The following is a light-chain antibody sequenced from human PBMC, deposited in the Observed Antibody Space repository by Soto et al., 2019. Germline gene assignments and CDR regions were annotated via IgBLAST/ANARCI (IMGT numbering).Light chain of an antibody. CDR2: GAS. V-gene: IGKV3-20*01. J-gene: IGKJ5*01. Sequence: EIVLTQSPDTLSLSPGERSTLSCMASQSVSSNYLAWYHQKPGQAPRLLIYGASSRATGIPDRFSGSGSGTDFTLTISRLEPEDFAVYYCQQYGSSPVTFGQGTRLEIK. CDR3: QQYGSSPVT. CDR1: QSVSSNY.